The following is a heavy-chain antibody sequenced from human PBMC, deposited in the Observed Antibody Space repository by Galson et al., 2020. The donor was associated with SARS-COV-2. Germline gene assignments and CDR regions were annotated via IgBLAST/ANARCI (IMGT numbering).Heavy chain of an antibody. J-gene: IGHJ4*02. V-gene: IGHV3-30*04. Sequence: GGSLRLSCAASGFTFSSYAMHWVRQAPGKGLEWVAVISYDGSNKYYADSVKGRFTISRDNSKNTLYLQMNSLRAEDTAVYYCARANRYDSSGYFDYWGQGTLVTVSS. D-gene: IGHD3-22*01. CDR1: GFTFSSYA. CDR3: ARANRYDSSGYFDY. CDR2: ISYDGSNK.